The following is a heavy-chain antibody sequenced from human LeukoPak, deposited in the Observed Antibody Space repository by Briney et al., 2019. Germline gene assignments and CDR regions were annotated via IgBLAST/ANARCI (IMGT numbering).Heavy chain of an antibody. V-gene: IGHV3-7*01. CDR2: IKQDGSEK. CDR1: EFTFSSYW. J-gene: IGHJ6*03. CDR3: ARSPAGANYYLDV. D-gene: IGHD1-14*01. Sequence: GGSLRLTCAASEFTFSSYWMHWVRQAPEKGLEWVANIKQDGSEKYYVDSVKGRFTISRDNAKNSLYLQMNSLRAEDTAVYYCARSPAGANYYLDVWGKGTTVTISS.